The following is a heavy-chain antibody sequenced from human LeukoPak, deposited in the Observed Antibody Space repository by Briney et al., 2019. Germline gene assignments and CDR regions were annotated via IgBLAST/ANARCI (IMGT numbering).Heavy chain of an antibody. V-gene: IGHV3-23*01. J-gene: IGHJ4*02. CDR2: ISGSGGST. CDR3: AKHTGYSYGHFDY. Sequence: PGGSLRLSCAASGFTFSSYAMSWVRQAPGKGLEWVSAISGSGGSTYYADSVKGRFTISRDNAKNSLYLQMNSLRAEDTAAYYCAKHTGYSYGHFDYWGQGTLVTVSS. CDR1: GFTFSSYA. D-gene: IGHD5-18*01.